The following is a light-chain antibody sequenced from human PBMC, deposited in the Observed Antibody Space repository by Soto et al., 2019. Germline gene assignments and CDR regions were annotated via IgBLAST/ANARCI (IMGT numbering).Light chain of an antibody. Sequence: ETVLTQSPGTLSLSPGERATLSCRASQSVSSNYLAWYQQKPGQAPRLLIYGASSRATGIPDRFSGSGSGTDFTLTIRRLEPEDFVVYHCQQYGNQPWTFGQGTKV. V-gene: IGKV3-20*01. CDR3: QQYGNQPWT. CDR1: QSVSSNY. J-gene: IGKJ1*01. CDR2: GAS.